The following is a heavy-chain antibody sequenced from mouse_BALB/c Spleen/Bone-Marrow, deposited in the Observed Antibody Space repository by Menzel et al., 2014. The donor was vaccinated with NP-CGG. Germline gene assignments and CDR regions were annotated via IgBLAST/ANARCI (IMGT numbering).Heavy chain of an antibody. CDR2: INPDSSTI. D-gene: IGHD2-1*01. V-gene: IGHV4-1*02. CDR1: GFDFSRYW. J-gene: IGHJ2*01. Sequence: DVKLQESGGGLVQPGGSLKLSCAASGFDFSRYWMSWVRQAPGKGLEWIGEINPDSSTINYTPSLKDKFIISRDNAKNTLYLQMSKVRSEDTALYYCARQGYYGKGDHWGHGTTLTVSS. CDR3: ARQGYYGKGDH.